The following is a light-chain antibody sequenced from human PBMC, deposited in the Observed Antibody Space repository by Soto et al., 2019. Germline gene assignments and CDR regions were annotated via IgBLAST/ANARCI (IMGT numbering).Light chain of an antibody. CDR2: LGS. V-gene: IGKV2-28*01. J-gene: IGKJ1*01. Sequence: DIVMTQSPLSLPVTPGEPASISCRSSQSHLHSNGYNYLDWYLQKPGQSPQLLIYLGSNRASGGPDRFSGRGSGTGFTLKISRVEAEDVGDYYGVQALQSPWTFGPGTEVEIK. CDR3: VQALQSPWT. CDR1: QSHLHSNGYNY.